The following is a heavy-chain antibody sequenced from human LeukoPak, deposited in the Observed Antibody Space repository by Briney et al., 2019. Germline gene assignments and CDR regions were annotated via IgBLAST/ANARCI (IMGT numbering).Heavy chain of an antibody. V-gene: IGHV1-18*01. CDR1: GYTFTSYG. D-gene: IGHD5-12*01. CDR3: ARDRVRGYDPGPGY. Sequence: ASVKVSCKASGYTFTSYGISWVRQAPGQGLEWMGWISAYNGNTNYAQKFQGRVTMTRDTSTSTVYMELSSLRSEDTAVYYCARDRVRGYDPGPGYWGQGTLVTVSS. CDR2: ISAYNGNT. J-gene: IGHJ4*02.